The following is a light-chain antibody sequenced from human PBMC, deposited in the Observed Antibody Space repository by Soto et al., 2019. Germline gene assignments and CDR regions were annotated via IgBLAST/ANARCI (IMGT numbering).Light chain of an antibody. CDR3: PQYNTRPPHT. V-gene: IGKV3-15*01. J-gene: IGKJ3*01. Sequence: EIVMTQSPATLSVSPGERDTLSCRASQSVGSNLAWYQQKPGQAPRLLIYGASNRATGTPARFSGSGSGTEFTLTFCSLQSEYFAVSYSPQYNTRPPHTFRPGT. CDR2: GAS. CDR1: QSVGSN.